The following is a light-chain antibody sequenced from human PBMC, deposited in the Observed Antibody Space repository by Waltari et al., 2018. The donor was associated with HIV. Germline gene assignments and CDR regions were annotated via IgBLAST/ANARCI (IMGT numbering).Light chain of an antibody. Sequence: SYVLTQPPSVSVAPGKTARITCGGNNLGSKSVHWYQQKPGQAPVLVIYYASDRPSGIPERFSGSNSGNTATLTISGVEAGDEADYYCQVWDSSSDHLYVFGTGTKVTVL. CDR3: QVWDSSSDHLYV. CDR2: YAS. CDR1: NLGSKS. J-gene: IGLJ1*01. V-gene: IGLV3-21*04.